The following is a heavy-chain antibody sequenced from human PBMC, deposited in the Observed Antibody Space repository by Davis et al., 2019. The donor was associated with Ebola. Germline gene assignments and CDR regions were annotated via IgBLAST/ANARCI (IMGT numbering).Heavy chain of an antibody. J-gene: IGHJ4*02. Sequence: GGLLRPSCAAPGSTFSSYAMRWARQAPGTRLERLSYIRFNTDYADSVRCRFTISRDDAKNSLYLQMNNLRDEDTAVYFCVKDLDWAFDSWGQGTLVTVSS. CDR1: GSTFSSYA. CDR2: IRFNT. V-gene: IGHV3-48*02. CDR3: VKDLDWAFDS. D-gene: IGHD3-9*01.